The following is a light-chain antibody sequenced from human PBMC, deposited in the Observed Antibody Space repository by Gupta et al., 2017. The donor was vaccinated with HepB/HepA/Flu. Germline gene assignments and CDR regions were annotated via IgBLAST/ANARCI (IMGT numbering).Light chain of an antibody. CDR2: WAS. CDR1: QSVLYSSNNKNY. Sequence: DLVITHSPCSLALSLGERATINCKSSQSVLYSSNNKNYLAWYQQKPGQPPKLLIYWASTRVSGVPDRFSGSGSGTDFTLTISSLQAEDVAVYHCQQYDTTPWTFGQGTKVEI. J-gene: IGKJ1*01. V-gene: IGKV4-1*01. CDR3: QQYDTTPWT.